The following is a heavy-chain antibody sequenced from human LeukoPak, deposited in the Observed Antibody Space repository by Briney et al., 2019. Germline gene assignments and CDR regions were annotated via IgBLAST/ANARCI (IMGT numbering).Heavy chain of an antibody. CDR2: IKQDGSEK. J-gene: IGHJ5*02. CDR1: GFTFSSYW. V-gene: IGHV3-7*01. Sequence: GGSLRLSCAASGFTFSSYWMSWVRQAPGKGLEWVANIKQDGSEKYYEDSVKGRFTISRDNAKNSLYLQMNSLRAEDTAVYYCARDLVDYDFWSGPSWGQGTLVTVSS. D-gene: IGHD3-3*01. CDR3: ARDLVDYDFWSGPS.